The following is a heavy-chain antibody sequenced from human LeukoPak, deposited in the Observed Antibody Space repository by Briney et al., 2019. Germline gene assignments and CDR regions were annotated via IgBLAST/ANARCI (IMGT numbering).Heavy chain of an antibody. D-gene: IGHD1-26*01. V-gene: IGHV1-69*13. CDR2: IIPIFGTA. CDR3: ARDYYRTDAFDI. Sequence: SVKVSCKASGGTFSSYAISWVRQAPGQGLEWMGGIIPIFGTANYAQKFQGRVTITADESTSTAYMELSSLRSEDTAVYYCARDYYRTDAFDIWGQGTMVTVSS. CDR1: GGTFSSYA. J-gene: IGHJ3*02.